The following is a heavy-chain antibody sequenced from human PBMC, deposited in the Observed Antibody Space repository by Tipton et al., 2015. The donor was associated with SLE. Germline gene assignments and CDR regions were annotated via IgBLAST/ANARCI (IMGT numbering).Heavy chain of an antibody. V-gene: IGHV3-21*03. D-gene: IGHD3-10*01. CDR2: ISSSSRCI. CDR1: GFRFGSFD. CDR3: AGDDYASGIT. Sequence: SLRLSCAASGFRFGSFDMHWVRQAPGKGLEWVSSISSSSRCIYHAESLKGRFTISRDNAKNSLYLQMNSLRVEDTAVYFCAGDDYASGITWGQGTLVTVSS. J-gene: IGHJ5*02.